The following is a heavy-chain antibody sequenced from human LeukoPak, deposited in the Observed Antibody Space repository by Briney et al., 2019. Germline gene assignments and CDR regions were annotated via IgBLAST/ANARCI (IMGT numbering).Heavy chain of an antibody. Sequence: GESLKISCKGSGYSFTTYWISWVRRMPGRGLEWMGIIFPGDSDTKYTPSFQGHVTLSADKSISTAYLQWSSLKASETAMYYCARLDCGGDCRYYYNCAMDVWGQGTTVTVSS. CDR2: IFPGDSDT. J-gene: IGHJ6*02. D-gene: IGHD2-21*02. CDR1: GYSFTTYW. V-gene: IGHV5-51*01. CDR3: ARLDCGGDCRYYYNCAMDV.